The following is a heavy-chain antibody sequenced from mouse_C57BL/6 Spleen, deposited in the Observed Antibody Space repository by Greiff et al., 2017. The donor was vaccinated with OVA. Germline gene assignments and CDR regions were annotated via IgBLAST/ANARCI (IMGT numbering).Heavy chain of an antibody. CDR1: GYSITSGYY. CDR2: ISYDGSN. CDR3: AREGILGPFAY. D-gene: IGHD4-1*01. V-gene: IGHV3-6*01. J-gene: IGHJ3*01. Sequence: EVQLVESGPGLVKPSQSLSLTCSVTGYSITSGYYWNWIRQFPGNKLEWMCYISYDGSNNYNPSLKNRISITRDTSKNQFFLKLNSVTTEDTATYYCAREGILGPFAYWGQGTLVTVSA.